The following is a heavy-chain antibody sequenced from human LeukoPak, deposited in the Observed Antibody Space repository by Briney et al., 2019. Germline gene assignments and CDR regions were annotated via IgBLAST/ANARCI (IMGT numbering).Heavy chain of an antibody. V-gene: IGHV3-21*01. J-gene: IGHJ4*02. Sequence: GGSLRLSCAASGFTFSSYGLNWVRQAPGKGLEWVSTISSGGHIYYEDSVKGRITISRDNAKNSLYLQMSSLRAEDTAVYYCARDQDGGKYYYESSGYSHWGQGILVTVSS. D-gene: IGHD3-22*01. CDR1: GFTFSSYG. CDR2: ISSGGHI. CDR3: ARDQDGGKYYYESSGYSH.